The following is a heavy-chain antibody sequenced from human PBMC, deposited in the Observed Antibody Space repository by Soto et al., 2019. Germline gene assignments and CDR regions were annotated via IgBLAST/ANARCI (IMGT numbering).Heavy chain of an antibody. CDR3: AREMTTRGMYV. D-gene: IGHD1-1*01. CDR2: MNPNSGNT. J-gene: IGHJ6*01. CDR1: GYTFTSYD. Sequence: QVQLVQSGAEVKKPGASVKVSCKASGYTFTSYDINWVRQATGQGLEWMGWMNPNSGNTGYAQKFQGRVTMTENTSISTGYMELSSSRSEETAVYYCAREMTTRGMYVWCQGTTVTASS. V-gene: IGHV1-8*01.